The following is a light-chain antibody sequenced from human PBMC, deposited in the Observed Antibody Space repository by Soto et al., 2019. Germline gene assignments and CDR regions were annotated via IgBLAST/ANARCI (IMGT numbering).Light chain of an antibody. V-gene: IGKV1-5*01. CDR2: DAS. CDR3: QQYSTYPRT. CDR1: RKISNY. J-gene: IGKJ1*01. Sequence: GDTVTITCHASRKISNYFNWYPPKPGKAPKFLIYDASSLESGVPSRFRGSGSGTEFTLTFSSLQPEDFATFYCQQYSTYPRTFGQGAKVDIK.